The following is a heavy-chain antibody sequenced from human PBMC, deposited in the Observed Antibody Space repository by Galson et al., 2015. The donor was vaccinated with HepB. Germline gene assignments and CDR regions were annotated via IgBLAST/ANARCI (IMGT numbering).Heavy chain of an antibody. CDR3: AGPHYDSSSYRLDS. D-gene: IGHD3-22*01. Sequence: SVKVSCKASGGAFNINTINWVRQAPGQGLEWVGGIDPMFGTTNYAQKFQGRVTISADESTGTAYMELRSLRSEDTAIFYCAGPHYDSSSYRLDSWGQGTVVTVSS. CDR2: IDPMFGTT. J-gene: IGHJ4*02. V-gene: IGHV1-69*13. CDR1: GGAFNINT.